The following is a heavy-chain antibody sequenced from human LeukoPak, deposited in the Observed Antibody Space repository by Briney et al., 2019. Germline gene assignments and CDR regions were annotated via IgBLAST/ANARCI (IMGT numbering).Heavy chain of an antibody. Sequence: PGGSLRLSCAASGFTFSSYEMNWVRQAPGKGLEWVSYISSSGGGTTMYYADSVKGRFIISRDNAKNSLRLQMNSLRAEDTAIYYCARVNYYGSGKYGMDVWGQGTMVTVSS. CDR2: ISSSGGGTTM. CDR3: ARVNYYGSGKYGMDV. D-gene: IGHD3-10*01. CDR1: GFTFSSYE. J-gene: IGHJ6*02. V-gene: IGHV3-48*03.